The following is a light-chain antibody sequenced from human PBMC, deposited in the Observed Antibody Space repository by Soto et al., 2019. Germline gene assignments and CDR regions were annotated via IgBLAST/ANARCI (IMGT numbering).Light chain of an antibody. V-gene: IGLV2-23*01. CDR2: EGD. CDR1: SRDVGSYDL. CDR3: CSYEGSGPN. J-gene: IGLJ1*01. Sequence: QSALTQPASVSGSPGQSITISCTGTSRDVGSYDLVSWYQQHPVKAPKLMIYEGDKRPSGVSNRFSGSKSGNTASLTISGLQAEDEADYYCCSYEGSGPNFGPGTKLTVL.